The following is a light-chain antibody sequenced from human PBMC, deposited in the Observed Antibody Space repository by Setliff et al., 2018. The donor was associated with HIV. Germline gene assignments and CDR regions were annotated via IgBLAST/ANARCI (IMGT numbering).Light chain of an antibody. Sequence: SALTQPASVSGSPGQSITISCTGTSRDVGGGQNYVSWYQQYPGQAPKLMIYEVTKRPAGVSDRFSGSKSGNTASLIISGLQTEDEADYYCISCTSSTVVFGGGTKVTVL. CDR3: ISCTSSTVV. J-gene: IGLJ2*01. V-gene: IGLV2-14*01. CDR1: SRDVGGGQNY. CDR2: EVT.